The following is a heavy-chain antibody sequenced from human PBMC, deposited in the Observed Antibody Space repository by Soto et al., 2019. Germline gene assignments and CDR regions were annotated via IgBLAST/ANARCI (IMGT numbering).Heavy chain of an antibody. V-gene: IGHV3-15*01. CDR3: TTGTASTRGRYV. J-gene: IGHJ6*02. Sequence: GVSLRLSCAASGFTFSNAWMRWGRQAPGKRLEWVGRISSKTDGGTTDYAAPVKGRFIISRDDSKNTLYLQINNLKTEDTAGYYCTTGTASTRGRYVWGQWXTGT. CDR2: ISSKTDGGTT. D-gene: IGHD5-18*01. CDR1: GFTFSNAW.